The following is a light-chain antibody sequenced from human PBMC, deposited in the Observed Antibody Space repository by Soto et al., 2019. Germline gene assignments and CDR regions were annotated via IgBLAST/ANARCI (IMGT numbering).Light chain of an antibody. CDR3: QHYGGSFT. V-gene: IGKV3-20*01. Sequence: EIVLAQSPGTLTLSPGERATVSCRASESLDSRSLVWYQHKSGQAPRFLIYDTSTRAPGIPERFSGSGSGTNFTLTITRLEPEDFAVYYCQHYGGSFTIGPGTRVDI. CDR1: ESLDSRS. J-gene: IGKJ3*01. CDR2: DTS.